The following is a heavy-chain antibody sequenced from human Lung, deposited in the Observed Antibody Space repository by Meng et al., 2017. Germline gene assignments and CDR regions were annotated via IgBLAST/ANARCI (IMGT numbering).Heavy chain of an antibody. J-gene: IGHJ6*02. V-gene: IGHV4-4*02. CDR1: GGSCSSSNW. CDR2: IYHSGTT. Sequence: VQLQDAGPGLGKPSGTLSLTCTVSGGSCSSSNWWSWVRQPPGKGLEWIGEIYHSGTTNYNPSLKSRVTISIDESQDQFSLKMTSVTAADTAVYYCARVGDGMDVWGQGTTVTVSS. CDR3: ARVGDGMDV.